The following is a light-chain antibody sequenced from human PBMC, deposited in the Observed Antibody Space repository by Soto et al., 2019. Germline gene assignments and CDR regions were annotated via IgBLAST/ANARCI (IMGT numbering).Light chain of an antibody. V-gene: IGLV2-14*01. CDR3: SAYTSTITVA. Sequence: QSVLTQPASVSGSPGQSITVSCTRTSSDVGDYSSVSWYQQHPGEAPKLIISDVTNRPSGVSNRFSGSKSGNTASLTISGLQAEDEADYYCSAYTSTITVAFGGGTKLTVL. J-gene: IGLJ2*01. CDR1: SSDVGDYSS. CDR2: DVT.